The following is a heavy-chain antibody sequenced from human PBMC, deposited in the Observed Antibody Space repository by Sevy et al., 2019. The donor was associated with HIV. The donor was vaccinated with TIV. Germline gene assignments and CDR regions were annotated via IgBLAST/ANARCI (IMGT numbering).Heavy chain of an antibody. D-gene: IGHD3-16*01. J-gene: IGHJ3*02. CDR2: TSYDGSHK. V-gene: IGHV3-30*04. Sequence: GGSLRLSCTVSGFIFSNFAMHWVRQAPGKGLEWVAVTSYDGSHKYYADSVKGRFIVSRDNSRNILSLEMSSLTRDDTAVYYCANTSAKGDDAFNIWGQGTMVTVSS. CDR1: GFIFSNFA. CDR3: ANTSAKGDDAFNI.